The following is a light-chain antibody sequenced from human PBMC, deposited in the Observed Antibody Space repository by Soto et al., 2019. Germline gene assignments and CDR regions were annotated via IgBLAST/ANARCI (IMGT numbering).Light chain of an antibody. CDR3: QQSNRIPHT. Sequence: DIQMTQSPSSLSASVGDRVTITCRASQNINRYLNWYQQKPGKAPKVLIYAASSLQSGFPSRFTGSGSRTDFTLTISSLQPEDVASYYCQQSNRIPHTFGQGTKLEIK. CDR2: AAS. J-gene: IGKJ2*01. CDR1: QNINRY. V-gene: IGKV1-39*01.